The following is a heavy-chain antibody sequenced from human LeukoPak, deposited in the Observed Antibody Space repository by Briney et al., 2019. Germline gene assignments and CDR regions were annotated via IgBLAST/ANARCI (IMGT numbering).Heavy chain of an antibody. Sequence: GASVKVSCKASGYTFTGYYMHWVRQAPGQGLEWMGWINPNSGGTNYAQKFQGRVTMTEDTSTDTAYMELSSLRSEDTAVYYCATYSTGGPYYYYYYMDVWGKGTTVTVSS. J-gene: IGHJ6*03. D-gene: IGHD4-11*01. CDR3: ATYSTGGPYYYYYYMDV. V-gene: IGHV1-2*02. CDR1: GYTFTGYY. CDR2: INPNSGGT.